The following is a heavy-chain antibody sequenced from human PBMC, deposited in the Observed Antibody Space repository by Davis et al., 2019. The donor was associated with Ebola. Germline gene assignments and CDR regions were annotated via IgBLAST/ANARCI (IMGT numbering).Heavy chain of an antibody. J-gene: IGHJ6*04. Sequence: PGGSLRLSCAASGFSFSDYYMTWIRQAPGKGLEWLSYISSSGSSMNYADSVKGRFTISRDNAKNSLYLQMNSLRAEDTAVYYCARDPRGYSSGWYRGVGYLYYYGMDVWGKGTTVTVSS. CDR3: ARDPRGYSSGWYRGVGYLYYYGMDV. V-gene: IGHV3-11*04. CDR1: GFSFSDYY. D-gene: IGHD6-19*01. CDR2: ISSSGSSM.